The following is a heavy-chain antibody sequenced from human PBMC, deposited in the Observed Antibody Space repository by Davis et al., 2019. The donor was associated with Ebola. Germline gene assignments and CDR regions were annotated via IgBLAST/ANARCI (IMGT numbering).Heavy chain of an antibody. D-gene: IGHD2-2*01. CDR3: ARGYCSSTSCHPKYNWFDP. CDR1: GGSISSYY. CDR2: IYYSGST. V-gene: IGHV4-59*08. Sequence: SETLSLTCTVSGGSISSYYWSWIRQPPGKGLEWIGYIYYSGSTNYNPSLKSRVTISVDTSKNQFSLKLSSVTAADTAVYYWARGYCSSTSCHPKYNWFDPWGQGTLVTVSS. J-gene: IGHJ5*02.